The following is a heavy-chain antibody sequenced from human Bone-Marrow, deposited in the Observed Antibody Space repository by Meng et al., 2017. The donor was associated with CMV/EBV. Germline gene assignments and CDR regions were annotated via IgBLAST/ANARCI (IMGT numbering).Heavy chain of an antibody. Sequence: ASVKVSCKASGYTFAGHYLHWVRQAPGQGLEWMGWINPNSGATNYAQKFRGRATMTRDTSTRTAYMDLSRLRSGDTALYYCAREWRRRRYDGNYNVTDGFDIWGQGTMVTVSS. CDR1: GYTFAGHY. CDR2: INPNSGAT. V-gene: IGHV1-2*02. J-gene: IGHJ3*02. D-gene: IGHD1-26*01. CDR3: AREWRRRRYDGNYNVTDGFDI.